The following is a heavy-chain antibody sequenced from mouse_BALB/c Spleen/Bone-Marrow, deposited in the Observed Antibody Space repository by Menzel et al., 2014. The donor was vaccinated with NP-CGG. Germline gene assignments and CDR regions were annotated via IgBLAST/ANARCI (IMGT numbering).Heavy chain of an antibody. J-gene: IGHJ2*01. V-gene: IGHV1-63*02. D-gene: IGHD4-1*01. CDR2: IYPGGGYT. CDR1: GYTFTNYW. Sequence: QVQLQQSGAELVRPGTSVKISCKASGYTFTNYWLGWVKQRPRHGLEWIGDIYPGGGYTNYNEKFKGKATLTADTSSSTAYMQLSSLTSEDSAVYFCARRGTGVDYWGQGTTFTVSS. CDR3: ARRGTGVDY.